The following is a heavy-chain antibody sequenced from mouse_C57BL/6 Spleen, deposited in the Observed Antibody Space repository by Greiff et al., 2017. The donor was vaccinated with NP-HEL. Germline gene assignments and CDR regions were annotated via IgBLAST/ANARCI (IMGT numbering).Heavy chain of an antibody. V-gene: IGHV1-15*01. J-gene: IGHJ2*01. D-gene: IGHD1-1*01. Sequence: QVQLQQSGAELVRPGASVTLSCKASGYTFTDYEMHWVKQTPVHGLEWIRAIDPETGGTAYNQKFKGKAILTADKSSSTAYMELRSLTSEDSAVYYCTRSPITTVVYFDYWGQGTTLTVSS. CDR1: GYTFTDYE. CDR2: IDPETGGT. CDR3: TRSPITTVVYFDY.